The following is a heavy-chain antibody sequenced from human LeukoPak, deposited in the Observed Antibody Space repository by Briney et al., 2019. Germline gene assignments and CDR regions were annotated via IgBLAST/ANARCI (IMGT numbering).Heavy chain of an antibody. V-gene: IGHV3-23*01. CDR3: ARDVYYYYYMDV. CDR2: MTGDGATT. J-gene: IGHJ6*03. Sequence: GGSLRLSCAASGFTFRNYGMSWVRQAPGKGLEWVSAMTGDGATTYYADSVKGRFTISRDNSKNTLYLQMNSLRAEDTALYYCARDVYYYYYMDVWGKGTTVTVSS. CDR1: GFTFRNYG.